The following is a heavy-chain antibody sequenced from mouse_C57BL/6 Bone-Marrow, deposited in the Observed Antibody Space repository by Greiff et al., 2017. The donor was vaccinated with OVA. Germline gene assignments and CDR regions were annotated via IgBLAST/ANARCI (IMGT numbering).Heavy chain of an antibody. CDR3: ARSSYYYGSSYVFDY. J-gene: IGHJ2*01. CDR1: GYAFSSYW. CDR2: IYPGDGDT. V-gene: IGHV1-80*01. D-gene: IGHD1-1*01. Sequence: VQLQQSGASVKISCKASGYAFSSYWMNWVKQRPGKGLEWIGQIYPGDGDTNYNGKFKGKATLTADKSSSTAYMQLSSLTSEDSAVYFCARSSYYYGSSYVFDYWGQGTTLTVSS.